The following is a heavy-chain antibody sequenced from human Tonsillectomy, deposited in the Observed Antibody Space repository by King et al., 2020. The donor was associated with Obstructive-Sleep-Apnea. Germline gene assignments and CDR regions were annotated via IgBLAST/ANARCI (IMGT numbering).Heavy chain of an antibody. V-gene: IGHV3-9*01. CDR3: AKDRLGGPHRVVVHDAFDI. D-gene: IGHD2-15*01. Sequence: VQLVESGGGLVQPGRSLRLSCAASGFTFDDYAMHWVRQAPGKGLAWVSGISWNSVSIGYAGAVRGRFTISRDNAKNSLYLQMNSLRAEDTALYYCAKDRLGGPHRVVVHDAFDIWGKGTMVTVSS. J-gene: IGHJ3*02. CDR1: GFTFDDYA. CDR2: ISWNSVSI.